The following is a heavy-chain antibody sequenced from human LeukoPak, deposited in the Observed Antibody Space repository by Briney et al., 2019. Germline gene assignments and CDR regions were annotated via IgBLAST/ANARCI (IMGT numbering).Heavy chain of an antibody. D-gene: IGHD3-10*01. J-gene: IGHJ6*02. CDR2: INHSGST. CDR3: ARDRITMVRGVISPKQYYYYGMDV. CDR1: GGPFSGYY. Sequence: SETLSLTCAVYGGPFSGYYWSWIRQPPGKGLEWIGEINHSGSTNYNPSLKSRVTISVDTSKNQFSLKLSSVTAADTAVYYCARDRITMVRGVISPKQYYYYGMDVWGQGTTVTVSS. V-gene: IGHV4-34*01.